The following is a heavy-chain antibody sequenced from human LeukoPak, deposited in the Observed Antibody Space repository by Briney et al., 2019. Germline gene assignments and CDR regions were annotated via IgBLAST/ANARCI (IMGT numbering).Heavy chain of an antibody. CDR3: ARLRRYPNSGSYRLHYYYYMDV. CDR2: IYHSGST. CDR1: GYSISSGYY. Sequence: NPSETLSLTCTVSGYSISSGYYWGWIRQPPGKGLEWIGSIYHSGSTNYNPSLKSRVTISVDTSKNQFSLKLSSVTAADTAVYYCARLRRYPNSGSYRLHYYYYMDVWGKGTTVTISS. V-gene: IGHV4-38-2*02. J-gene: IGHJ6*03. D-gene: IGHD1-26*01.